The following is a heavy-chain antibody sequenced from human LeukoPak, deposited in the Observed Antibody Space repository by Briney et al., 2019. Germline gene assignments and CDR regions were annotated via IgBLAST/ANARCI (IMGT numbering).Heavy chain of an antibody. Sequence: GAPLRLTCAASGFTFSNYAMSWVRQAPGKGLEWVSAITGSGGGTYYADSVKGRFTISRDNSKNTLYLQMNSLRADDTAVYYCAKWGDYDVLTGYYDPDYWGQGTLVTVSS. CDR1: GFTFSNYA. CDR3: AKWGDYDVLTGYYDPDY. D-gene: IGHD3-9*01. CDR2: ITGSGGGT. J-gene: IGHJ4*02. V-gene: IGHV3-23*01.